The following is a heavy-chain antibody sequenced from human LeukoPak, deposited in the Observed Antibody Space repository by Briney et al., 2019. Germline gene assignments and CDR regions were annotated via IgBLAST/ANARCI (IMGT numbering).Heavy chain of an antibody. V-gene: IGHV4-34*09. D-gene: IGHD6-19*01. J-gene: IGHJ4*02. CDR3: ARGMKNARGWYGVDY. CDR2: IYYSGST. CDR1: GGSFSGYY. Sequence: PSETLSLTCAVYGGSFSGYYWSWIRQPPGKGLEWIGYIYYSGSTYYNPSLKSRVTISVDTSKNQFSLKLSSVTAADTAVYYCARGMKNARGWYGVDYWGQGTLVTVSS.